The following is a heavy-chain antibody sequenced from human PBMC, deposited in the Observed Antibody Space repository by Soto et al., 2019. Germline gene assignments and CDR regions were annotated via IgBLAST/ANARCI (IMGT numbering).Heavy chain of an antibody. CDR1: GYTFTSYY. CDR3: ARDSPLITMVRGVLDV. J-gene: IGHJ6*04. CDR2: TNPSGGST. D-gene: IGHD3-10*01. Sequence: ASVKVSCKASGYTFTSYYMHWVRQAPGQGLEWMGITNPSGGSTSYAQKFQGRVTMTRDTSTSTVYMELSSLRSEDTAVYYCARDSPLITMVRGVLDVWGKGTTVTVSS. V-gene: IGHV1-46*03.